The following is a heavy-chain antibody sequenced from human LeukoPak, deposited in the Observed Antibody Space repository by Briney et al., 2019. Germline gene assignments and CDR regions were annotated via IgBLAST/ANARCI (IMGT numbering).Heavy chain of an antibody. Sequence: ASVKVSRKASGYTFTSYDIYWVRQATGQGLEWMGWMNPNSGNTGYAQKFQGRVTMTTNTSISTAYMELSSLRSEDTAVYYCARGITLIRGLIITWFDPWGPGTLVAVSS. J-gene: IGHJ5*02. CDR3: ARGITLIRGLIITWFDP. D-gene: IGHD3-10*01. CDR2: MNPNSGNT. CDR1: GYTFTSYD. V-gene: IGHV1-8*01.